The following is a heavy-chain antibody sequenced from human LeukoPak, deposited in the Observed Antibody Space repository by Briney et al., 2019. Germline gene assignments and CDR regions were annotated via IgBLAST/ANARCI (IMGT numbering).Heavy chain of an antibody. CDR1: GYAFTSYD. J-gene: IGHJ3*02. D-gene: IGHD2-21*01. V-gene: IGHV1-8*03. Sequence: GASVKVSCKASGYAFTSYDINWVRQATGQGLEWMGWMNPYSGNTGYAQKFQGRVTITRNTSISTAYMELSSLRSEDTAVYYCASSRTNYCGGDCPYDAFDIWGQGTMVTVSS. CDR3: ASSRTNYCGGDCPYDAFDI. CDR2: MNPYSGNT.